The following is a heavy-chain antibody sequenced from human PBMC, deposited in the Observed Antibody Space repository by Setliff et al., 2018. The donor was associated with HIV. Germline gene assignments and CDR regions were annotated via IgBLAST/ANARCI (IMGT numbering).Heavy chain of an antibody. Sequence: ASVKVSCKASGYTFLNYDINWLRQAPGQGLEWMGRVTPHSGDTISADRFQGRLVMTTNTSTTTAFMELSSLRSDDTALYCCARGWGLWFGQLSILPLDPWGQGTLVTVSS. CDR2: VTPHSGDT. J-gene: IGHJ5*02. D-gene: IGHD3-10*01. CDR1: GYTFLNYD. V-gene: IGHV1-8*01. CDR3: ARGWGLWFGQLSILPLDP.